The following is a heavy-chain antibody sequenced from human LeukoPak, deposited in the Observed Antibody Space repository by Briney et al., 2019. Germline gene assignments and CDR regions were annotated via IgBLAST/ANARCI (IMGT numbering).Heavy chain of an antibody. D-gene: IGHD6-13*01. Sequence: KTSETLSLTCTVSGGSISSHYWSWIRQPPGKGLEWIGYIYYSGSTNYNPSLKSRVTISVDTSKNQFSLKLSSVTAADTAVYYCARRLTYSSTPSLGYWGQGTLVTVSS. CDR1: GGSISSHY. CDR2: IYYSGST. J-gene: IGHJ4*02. V-gene: IGHV4-59*11. CDR3: ARRLTYSSTPSLGY.